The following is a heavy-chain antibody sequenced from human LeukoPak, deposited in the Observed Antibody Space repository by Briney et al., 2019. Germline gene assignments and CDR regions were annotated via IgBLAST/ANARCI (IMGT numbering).Heavy chain of an antibody. CDR2: ITNGATGT. J-gene: IGHJ4*02. CDR1: GFTFINYA. CDR3: AKAVESGGLFDS. V-gene: IGHV3-23*01. D-gene: IGHD4-23*01. Sequence: GGSLRLSCAASGFTFINYAMTWVRQAPGKGLEWVSTITNGATGTFYADSVKGRFTISGDNSRNTVYLQMNSLRAEDTAVYYCAKAVESGGLFDSWGQGTLVTVSS.